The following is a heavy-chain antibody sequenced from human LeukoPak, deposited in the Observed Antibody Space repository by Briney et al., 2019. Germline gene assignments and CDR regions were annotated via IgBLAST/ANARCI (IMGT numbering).Heavy chain of an antibody. CDR1: GFTFSSYA. Sequence: GGSLRLSCAASGFTFSSYAMSWVHQAPGKGLEWVSAISGSGGSTYYADSVKGRFTISRDNSKNTLYLQMNSLRAEDTAVYYCAKDAFSMITFGGVIVPPFDYWGQGTLVTVSS. D-gene: IGHD3-16*02. J-gene: IGHJ4*02. CDR2: ISGSGGST. V-gene: IGHV3-23*01. CDR3: AKDAFSMITFGGVIVPPFDY.